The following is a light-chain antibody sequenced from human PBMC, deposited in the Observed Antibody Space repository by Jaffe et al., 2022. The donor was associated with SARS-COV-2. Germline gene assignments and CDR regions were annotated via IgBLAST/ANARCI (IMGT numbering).Light chain of an antibody. CDR3: VLYMGSGIWV. Sequence: QTVVTQEPSFSVSPGGTVTLTCGLSSGSVSSSNYPSWYQQTPGQAPRTLIYSTNTRSSGVPDRFSGSILGNKAALTITGAQADDESDYHCVLYMGSGIWVFGGGTKLTVL. J-gene: IGLJ3*02. CDR2: STN. V-gene: IGLV8-61*01. CDR1: SGSVSSSNY.